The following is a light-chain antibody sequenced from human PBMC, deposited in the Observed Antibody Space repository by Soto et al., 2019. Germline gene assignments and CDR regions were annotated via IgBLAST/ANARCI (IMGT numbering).Light chain of an antibody. CDR1: SSDVGGYNF. CDR3: SSYTSSNTLVV. V-gene: IGLV2-14*01. Sequence: QSALTQPASVSGSPGQSITISCTGTSSDVGGYNFVSWYQQHPGKAPKLMIYEVSNRPSGVSNRFSGSKSGNTASLTISGLQAEDEAEYYCSSYTSSNTLVVFGGGTKVTVL. J-gene: IGLJ2*01. CDR2: EVS.